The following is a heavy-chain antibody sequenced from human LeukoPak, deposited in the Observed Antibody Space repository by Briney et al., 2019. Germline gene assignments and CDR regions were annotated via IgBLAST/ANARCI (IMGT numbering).Heavy chain of an antibody. J-gene: IGHJ4*02. V-gene: IGHV4-4*07. CDR2: IYTSGSN. CDR3: ARVWYSGYSGYDWGVGFDY. CDR1: GGSISSYY. Sequence: PSETLSLTCTVSGGSISSYYWSWIRQPAGKGLEWIGRIYTSGSNNYNPSLKSRVTMSVDTSKNQFSLKLSSVTAADTAVYYCARVWYSGYSGYDWGVGFDYWGQGTLVTVSS. D-gene: IGHD5-12*01.